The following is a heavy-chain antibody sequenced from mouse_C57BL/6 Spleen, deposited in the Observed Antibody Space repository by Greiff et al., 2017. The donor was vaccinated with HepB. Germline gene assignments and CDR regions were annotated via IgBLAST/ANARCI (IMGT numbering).Heavy chain of an antibody. CDR3: TRWHYDYDGFAY. CDR2: IDPETGGT. CDR1: GYTFTDYE. V-gene: IGHV1-15*01. J-gene: IGHJ3*01. D-gene: IGHD2-4*01. Sequence: VQLQQSGAELVRPGASVTLSCKASGYTFTDYEMHWVKQTPVHGLEWIGAIDPETGGTAYNQKFKGKAILTADKSSSTAYMELRSLTSEASAVYYCTRWHYDYDGFAYWGQGTLVTVSA.